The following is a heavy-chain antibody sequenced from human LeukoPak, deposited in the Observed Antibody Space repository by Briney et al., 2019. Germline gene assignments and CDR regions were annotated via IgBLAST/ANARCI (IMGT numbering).Heavy chain of an antibody. CDR1: KFTFSHYG. CDR3: AKDAQRGFDYSNSLEY. D-gene: IGHD4-11*01. V-gene: IGHV3-33*06. J-gene: IGHJ4*02. CDR2: IWSDGSNQ. Sequence: GGSLRLSSAAAKFTFSHYGMHWVRQAPGKGLEWVAVIWSDGSNQYHADSVKGRFTISRDNSKNTVYLQMNSLRVEDTGVYYCAKDAQRGFDYSNSLEYWGQGILVTVSS.